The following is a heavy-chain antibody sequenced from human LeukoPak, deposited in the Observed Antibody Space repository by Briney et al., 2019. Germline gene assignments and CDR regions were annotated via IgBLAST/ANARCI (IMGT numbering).Heavy chain of an antibody. CDR2: IYHSGST. J-gene: IGHJ4*02. V-gene: IGHV4-4*02. D-gene: IGHD3-9*01. Sequence: PSETLSLTCAVSGGSISSSNWWNWVRQPPGKGLEWIGEIYHSGSTNYNPSLKSRVTISVDKSKNQFSLKLSSVTAADTAVYYCARGQYDILTGYYNVIDYWGQGTLVTVSS. CDR1: GGSISSSNW. CDR3: ARGQYDILTGYYNVIDY.